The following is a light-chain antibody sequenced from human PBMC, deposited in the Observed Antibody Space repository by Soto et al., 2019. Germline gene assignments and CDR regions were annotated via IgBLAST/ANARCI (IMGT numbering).Light chain of an antibody. Sequence: EIVMTQSPATLSVSPGERATLSCRASQSVSSNLAWYQQKPGQAPRLLIYGASTMATGIPARFSGSGSGTAFTLTIISLQSEDFAVYYCQQYNNWPLLTFGGGTKVEIK. J-gene: IGKJ4*01. CDR2: GAS. CDR3: QQYNNWPLLT. CDR1: QSVSSN. V-gene: IGKV3-15*01.